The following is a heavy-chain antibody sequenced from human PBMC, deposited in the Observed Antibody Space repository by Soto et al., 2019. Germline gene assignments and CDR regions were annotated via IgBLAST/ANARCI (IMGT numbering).Heavy chain of an antibody. V-gene: IGHV3-53*04. Sequence: GGSLRLSCAASGFTVSSNYMSWVRQAPGKGLEWVSVIYSGGSTYYADSVKGRFTISRHNSKNTLYLQMNSLRAEDTAVYYCARGANYDFWSGYPPPRYGMDVWGQGTTVTVSS. CDR2: IYSGGST. D-gene: IGHD3-3*01. CDR1: GFTVSSNY. J-gene: IGHJ6*02. CDR3: ARGANYDFWSGYPPPRYGMDV.